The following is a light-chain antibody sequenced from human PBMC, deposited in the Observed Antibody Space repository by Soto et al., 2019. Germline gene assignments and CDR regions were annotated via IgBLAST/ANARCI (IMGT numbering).Light chain of an antibody. CDR1: ESVSGSD. CDR3: QQYGNSPIT. CDR2: GTS. J-gene: IGKJ5*01. Sequence: EIVLTQSPGTLSLYPGERATLSCRASESVSGSDLTWYQQRLGQAPRLLIYGTSSRATGIPDRFSGSGSGTDFTLTISRLEPEDFAVYYCQQYGNSPITFGQGTRLEIK. V-gene: IGKV3-20*01.